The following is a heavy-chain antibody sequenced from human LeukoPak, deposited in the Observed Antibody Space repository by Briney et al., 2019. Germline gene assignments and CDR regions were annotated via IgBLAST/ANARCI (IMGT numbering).Heavy chain of an antibody. CDR3: AKPLVGATVGNAFDI. D-gene: IGHD1-26*01. V-gene: IGHV3-43*01. J-gene: IGHJ3*02. CDR2: ISWDGGST. CDR1: GFTFDDYT. Sequence: PGGSLRLSCAASGFTFDDYTMNWVRQPPGKGLGWFSLISWDGGSTYYADSVKGRFTISRDNSKNSLYLQMNSLRTEDTALYYCAKPLVGATVGNAFDIWGQGTMVTVSS.